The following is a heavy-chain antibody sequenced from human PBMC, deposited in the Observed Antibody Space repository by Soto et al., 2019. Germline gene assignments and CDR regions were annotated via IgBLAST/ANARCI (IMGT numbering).Heavy chain of an antibody. CDR2: INPSGGST. V-gene: IGHV1-46*03. D-gene: IGHD3-10*01. CDR1: GYTFTSYY. J-gene: IGHJ4*02. Sequence: QVQLVQSGAEVKKPGASVKVSCKASGYTFTSYYMHWVRQAPGQGLEWMGIINPSGGSTSYAQKFQGRVTMTRDTSTSTVYMELSSLRSEDTAVYYCARADKNYGSGSYGIDYWGQGTLVTVSS. CDR3: ARADKNYGSGSYGIDY.